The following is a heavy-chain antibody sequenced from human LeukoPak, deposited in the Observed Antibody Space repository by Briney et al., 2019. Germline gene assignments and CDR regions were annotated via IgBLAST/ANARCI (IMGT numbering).Heavy chain of an antibody. Sequence: NPSETLSLTCAGYGGSFSGYYWSWIRQPPGKGLEWIGEINHSGSTNYNPSLKSRVTISVDTSKNQFSLKLSSVTAADTAVYYCARGRSILLWGQGTLVTVSS. CDR2: INHSGST. CDR1: GGSFSGYY. V-gene: IGHV4-34*01. J-gene: IGHJ4*02. D-gene: IGHD3-9*01. CDR3: ARGRSILL.